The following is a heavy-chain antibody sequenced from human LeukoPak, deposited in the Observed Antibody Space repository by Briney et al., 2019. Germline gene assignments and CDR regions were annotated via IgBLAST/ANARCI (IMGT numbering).Heavy chain of an antibody. D-gene: IGHD3-16*02. CDR3: ARVTSDYVWGSYRPPSRWFDP. Sequence: SETLSLTCTVSGDSISSGGYYWSWIRQHSGKGLEWIGYIYYSGSTYYNPYLKSRVTISVDTSKNQFSLKLSSVTAADTAVYYCARVTSDYVWGSYRPPSRWFDPWGQGTLVTVSS. V-gene: IGHV4-31*03. J-gene: IGHJ5*02. CDR1: GDSISSGGYY. CDR2: IYYSGST.